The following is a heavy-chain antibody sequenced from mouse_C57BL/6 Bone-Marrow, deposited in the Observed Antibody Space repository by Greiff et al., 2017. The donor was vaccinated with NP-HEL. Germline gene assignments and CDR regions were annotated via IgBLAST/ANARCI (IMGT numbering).Heavy chain of an antibody. Sequence: QVQLQQSGPGLVQPSQSLSITCTVSGFSLTSYGVHWVRQSPGKGLEWLGVIWSGGSTDYNAAFISRLSISKDNSKSQVFFKMNSLQADDTAIYYCARNYYGSRRYWYFDVWGTGTTVTVSS. CDR1: GFSLTSYG. CDR3: ARNYYGSRRYWYFDV. CDR2: IWSGGST. V-gene: IGHV2-2*01. J-gene: IGHJ1*03. D-gene: IGHD1-1*01.